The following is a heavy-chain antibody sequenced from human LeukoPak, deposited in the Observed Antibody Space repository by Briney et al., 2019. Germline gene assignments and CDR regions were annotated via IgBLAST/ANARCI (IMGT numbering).Heavy chain of an antibody. D-gene: IGHD2-2*01. J-gene: IGHJ4*02. CDR1: GDPITNSY. CDR3: AREYCTRTNCYDYFDY. V-gene: IGHV4-59*01. CDR2: IFHTGST. Sequence: PSETLSLTCTVSGDPITNSYWIWIRQPPGKGLEYIAYIFHTGSTNYNPSLKGRATISLDTSKNQSSLKLTSVTSADTAVYYCAREYCTRTNCYDYFDYWGQGTLVTVSS.